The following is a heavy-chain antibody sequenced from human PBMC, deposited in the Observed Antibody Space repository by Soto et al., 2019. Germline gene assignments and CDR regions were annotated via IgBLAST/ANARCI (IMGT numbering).Heavy chain of an antibody. V-gene: IGHV2-5*01. Sequence: QITLKESGPTLVKPTQTLTLTCTFSGFSLSTSRVGVGWIRQPPGKALEWLVVLYGHDDMRYSPSLKSRLTIAKATYKNQVFLTVTNMDPVDTATYYCAHTIPDYGDFFDSWGQATLVTVSS. J-gene: IGHJ4*02. CDR2: LYGHDDM. CDR1: GFSLSTSRVG. D-gene: IGHD4-17*01. CDR3: AHTIPDYGDFFDS.